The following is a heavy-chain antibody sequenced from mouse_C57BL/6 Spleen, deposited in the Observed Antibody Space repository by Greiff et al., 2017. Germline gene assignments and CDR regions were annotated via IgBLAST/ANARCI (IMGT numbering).Heavy chain of an antibody. J-gene: IGHJ2*01. D-gene: IGHD2-1*01. CDR1: GYTFTDYE. CDR2: IDPETGGT. Sequence: VQLQQSGAELVRPGASVTLSSKASGYTFTDYEMHWVKQTPVHGLEWIGAIDPETGGTAYNQKFKGKAILTADKSSSTAYMELRSLTSEDSAVYYCTRIYYYFDYWGQVTTLTVSS. V-gene: IGHV1-15*01. CDR3: TRIYYYFDY.